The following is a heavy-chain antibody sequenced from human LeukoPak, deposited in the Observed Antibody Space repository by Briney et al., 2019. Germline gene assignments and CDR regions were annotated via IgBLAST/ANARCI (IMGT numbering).Heavy chain of an antibody. Sequence: GGSLRLSCAVSGFTFTDTYMTWIRRAPGKGLESLSYISPSGTDISYADSVKGRFTISRDNAKNSLYLQMNSLRAEDTAVYYCAKASAMIVVVSKHFDYWGQGTLVTVSS. V-gene: IGHV3-11*01. D-gene: IGHD3-22*01. J-gene: IGHJ4*02. CDR1: GFTFTDTY. CDR3: AKASAMIVVVSKHFDY. CDR2: ISPSGTDI.